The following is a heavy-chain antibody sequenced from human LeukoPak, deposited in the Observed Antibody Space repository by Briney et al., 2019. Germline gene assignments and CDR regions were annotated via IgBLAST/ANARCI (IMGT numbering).Heavy chain of an antibody. CDR1: GGSFSGYY. J-gene: IGHJ3*02. CDR3: ARQHYDSSGRDDAFDI. Sequence: PSETLSLTCAVYGGSFSGYYWSWIRQPPGKGLEWIGEINHSGSTNYNPSLKSRVTISVDTSKNQFSLKLSSVTAADTAVYYCARQHYDSSGRDDAFDIWGQGTMVTVSS. CDR2: INHSGST. V-gene: IGHV4-34*01. D-gene: IGHD3-22*01.